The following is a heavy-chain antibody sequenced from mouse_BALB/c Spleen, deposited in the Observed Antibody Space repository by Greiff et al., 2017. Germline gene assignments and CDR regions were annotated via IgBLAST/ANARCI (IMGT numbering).Heavy chain of an antibody. D-gene: IGHD2-4*01. Sequence: EVHLVESGGGLVQPGGSLKLSCAASGFTFSSYTMSWVRQTPEKRLEWVAYISNGGGSTYYPDTVKGRFTISRDNAKNTLYLQMSSLKSEDTAMYYCARHKMITFAYWGQGTLVTVSA. CDR3: ARHKMITFAY. CDR1: GFTFSSYT. J-gene: IGHJ3*01. V-gene: IGHV5-12-2*01. CDR2: ISNGGGST.